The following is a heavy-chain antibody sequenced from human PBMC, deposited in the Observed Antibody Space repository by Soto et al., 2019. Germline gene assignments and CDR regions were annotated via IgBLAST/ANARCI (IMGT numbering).Heavy chain of an antibody. J-gene: IGHJ5*02. Sequence: KSSETLSLTCTVSGGSINSGTYYWDWIRQPPGKGLEWIGSIYYNGNTYYNPSLKSRVTISVDTSKNQFSLNLNSVTAADTALYYCAKTADNWFDPWGQGTLVTVSS. CDR2: IYYNGNT. CDR3: AKTADNWFDP. D-gene: IGHD1-1*01. V-gene: IGHV4-39*01. CDR1: GGSINSGTYY.